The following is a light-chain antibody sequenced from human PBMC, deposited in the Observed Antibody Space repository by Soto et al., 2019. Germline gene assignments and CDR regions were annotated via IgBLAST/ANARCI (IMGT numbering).Light chain of an antibody. J-gene: IGLJ3*02. V-gene: IGLV2-14*01. CDR3: SSYTTSGTLV. CDR1: SSDVGFYDY. CDR2: EVR. Sequence: QSVLTQPASVSGSPGQSITISCTGTSSDVGFYDYVSWYQQHPGKAPKLMIYEVRNRPSGLSNRFSGSKSGNTASLTVSGLQAEDEADYYCSSYTTSGTLVFGGGTKVTVL.